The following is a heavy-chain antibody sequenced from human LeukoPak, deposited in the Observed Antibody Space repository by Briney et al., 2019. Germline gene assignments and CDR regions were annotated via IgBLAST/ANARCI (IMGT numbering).Heavy chain of an antibody. J-gene: IGHJ4*02. CDR3: ARDENGYSSSQGY. CDR1: GGSISSGSYY. Sequence: SQTLSLTCTVSGGSISSGSYYWNWIRQPAGKGLEWLGNIFTRGTTNYNASLESRLTISLDTARNQFSLKLSSVTAADTAVYYCARDENGYSSSQGYWGQRTLVTVSS. V-gene: IGHV4-61*09. D-gene: IGHD6-13*01. CDR2: IFTRGTT.